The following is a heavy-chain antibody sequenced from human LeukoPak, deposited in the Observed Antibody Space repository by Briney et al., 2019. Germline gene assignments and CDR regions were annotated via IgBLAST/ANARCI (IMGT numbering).Heavy chain of an antibody. V-gene: IGHV3-30*02. CDR1: GFTFSNYG. D-gene: IGHD5-18*01. Sequence: GGSLRLSCAASGFTFSNYGMHWVRQAPGKGLEWVAFIRYHGSNKYYADSVKGRFTISRDNSKNTLFLQMSSLRPEDTAVYYCAKEASRGSSFAYTPIEKPYYLDYWGQGTLVTVSS. J-gene: IGHJ4*02. CDR3: AKEASRGSSFAYTPIEKPYYLDY. CDR2: IRYHGSNK.